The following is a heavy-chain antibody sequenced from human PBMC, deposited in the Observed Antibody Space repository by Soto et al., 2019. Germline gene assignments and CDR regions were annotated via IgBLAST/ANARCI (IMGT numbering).Heavy chain of an antibody. CDR1: GASISSGDYY. Sequence: QVQLQESGPGLVKPSQTLSLTCTVSGASISSGDYYWSWIRQPPGKGRDGMGYIYYSGSTYYNPSLKSRVTISVDTSKNQFSLKLSSVTAADTAVYYCAGSITMIVVVTGGGAFDIWGQGTMVTVSS. J-gene: IGHJ3*02. CDR3: AGSITMIVVVTGGGAFDI. D-gene: IGHD3-22*01. CDR2: IYYSGST. V-gene: IGHV4-30-4*01.